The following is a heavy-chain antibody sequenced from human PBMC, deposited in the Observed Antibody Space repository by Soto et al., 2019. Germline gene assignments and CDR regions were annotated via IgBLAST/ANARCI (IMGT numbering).Heavy chain of an antibody. Sequence: SGPTMVNPTQTLTLTCTFSGFSLSTSGVGVGWIRQPPGKALERLVFIYWDDVKRYSPSLKGRLTITKDASKSQVVLTIANMDPVDTATYYRAHCFDGSFDYWGQGTRVTVAS. CDR2: IYWDDVK. J-gene: IGHJ4*02. CDR1: GFSLSTSGVG. V-gene: IGHV2-5*02. CDR3: AHCFDGSFDY.